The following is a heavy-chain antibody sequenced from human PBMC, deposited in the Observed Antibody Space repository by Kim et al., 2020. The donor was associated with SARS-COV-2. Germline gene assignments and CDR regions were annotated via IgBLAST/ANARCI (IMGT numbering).Heavy chain of an antibody. CDR2: IYYSGST. J-gene: IGHJ6*02. CDR3: AGSRGGYVRPGRDGMDV. D-gene: IGHD3-10*02. Sequence: SETLSLTCTVSGGSISSYYWSWIRQPPGKGLEWIGYIYYSGSTNYNPSLKSRVTISVDTSKNQFSLKLSSVTAADTAVYYCAGSRGGYVRPGRDGMDVWGQGTTVTVSS. CDR1: GGSISSYY. V-gene: IGHV4-59*13.